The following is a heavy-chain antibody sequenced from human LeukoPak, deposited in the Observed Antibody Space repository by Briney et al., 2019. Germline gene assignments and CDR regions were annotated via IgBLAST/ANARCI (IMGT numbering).Heavy chain of an antibody. CDR2: ISGSDGST. CDR1: GFTFSNYA. CDR3: ARGNSYDSSGYPEYFQN. Sequence: GGSLRLSCAASGFTFSNYAMSWVRQAPGKGLEWVSAISGSDGSTNYADSVKGRFTISRDNSKNTLYLQMNTLRAEDTAVYYCARGNSYDSSGYPEYFQNWGQGTLVTVSS. V-gene: IGHV3-23*01. D-gene: IGHD3-22*01. J-gene: IGHJ1*01.